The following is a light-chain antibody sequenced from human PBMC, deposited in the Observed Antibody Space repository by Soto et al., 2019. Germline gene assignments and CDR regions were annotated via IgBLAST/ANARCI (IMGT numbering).Light chain of an antibody. CDR3: QQINSYPYT. Sequence: DIQLTQSPSFLSASVGDRVTITCRASQGISGYLAWYQQKPGKAPELLIYTASTLQSGVPLGFSGRGSGTEFTLTIRGLQPEDFATYYCQQINSYPYTFGGGTKVDIK. J-gene: IGKJ4*01. V-gene: IGKV1-9*01. CDR2: TAS. CDR1: QGISGY.